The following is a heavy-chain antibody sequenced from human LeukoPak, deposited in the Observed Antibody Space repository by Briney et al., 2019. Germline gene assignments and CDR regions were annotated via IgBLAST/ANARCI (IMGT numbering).Heavy chain of an antibody. Sequence: SETLSLTCTVSGGSISSSSYYLGWIRQPPGKGLEWIGSIYYSGSTYYNPSLKSRVTISVDTSKNQFSLKLSSVTAADTAVYYCARDRRGYGGEYYFDYWGQGTLVTVSS. D-gene: IGHD5-12*01. CDR3: ARDRRGYGGEYYFDY. V-gene: IGHV4-39*07. CDR2: IYYSGST. J-gene: IGHJ4*02. CDR1: GGSISSSSYY.